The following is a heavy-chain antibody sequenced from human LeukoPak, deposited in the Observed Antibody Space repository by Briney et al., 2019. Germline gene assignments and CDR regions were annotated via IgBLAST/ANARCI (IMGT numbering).Heavy chain of an antibody. CDR3: ARSGATSSLAIY. J-gene: IGHJ4*02. D-gene: IGHD1-26*01. V-gene: IGHV4-39*07. CDR2: IYYSGST. CDR1: GGSISSSSYY. Sequence: PSETLSLTCTVSGGSISSSSYYWGWIRQPPGKGLEWIGSIYYSGSTYYNPSLKSRVTISVDTSKNQFSLKLSSVTAADTAVYYCARSGATSSLAIYWGQGTLVTVSS.